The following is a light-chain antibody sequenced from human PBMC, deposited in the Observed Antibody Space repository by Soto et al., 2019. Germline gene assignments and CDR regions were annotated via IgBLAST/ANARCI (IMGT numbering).Light chain of an antibody. CDR1: QSISSY. J-gene: IGKJ2*01. V-gene: IGKV1-39*01. CDR2: AAS. CDR3: QQSYSTPPYT. Sequence: DIPMTQSPSSLSASVGDRVTITCRASQSISSYLNWYQQKPGKAPKLLIYAASILQSGLPSRFSGSRSGTDFTLAISSLQPEDFATYYCQQSYSTPPYTFGQGTKLEIK.